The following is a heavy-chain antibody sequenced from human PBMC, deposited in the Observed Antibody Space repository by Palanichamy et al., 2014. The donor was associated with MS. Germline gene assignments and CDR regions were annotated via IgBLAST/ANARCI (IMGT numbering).Heavy chain of an antibody. CDR3: ARVISSSSWYGGWFDP. V-gene: IGHV3-30*04. CDR1: RFTFRSYA. CDR2: ISSDGRNK. J-gene: IGHJ5*02. D-gene: IGHD6-13*01. Sequence: QVQLVESGGGVVQPGRSLLLSCAASRFTFRSYAIHWVRQAPGKGLEWVAVISSDGRNKNYADSVKGRFTISRDNPNNTLYLQMNSLRAEDTAVYYCARVISSSSWYGGWFDPWGQGTLVTVSS.